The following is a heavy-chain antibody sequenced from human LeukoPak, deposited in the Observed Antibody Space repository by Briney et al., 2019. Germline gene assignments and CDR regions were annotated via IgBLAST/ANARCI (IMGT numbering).Heavy chain of an antibody. CDR3: ARDRYGIHAFDI. V-gene: IGHV3-66*01. CDR2: IYSGGST. Sequence: GGSLRLSCAASGFTVSSNYMSWVRQAPEKGLEWVSVIYSGGSTYYADSVKGRFTISRDNSKNTLYLQMNSLRAEDTAVYYCARDRYGIHAFDIWGQGTMVTVSS. CDR1: GFTVSSNY. D-gene: IGHD4-17*01. J-gene: IGHJ3*02.